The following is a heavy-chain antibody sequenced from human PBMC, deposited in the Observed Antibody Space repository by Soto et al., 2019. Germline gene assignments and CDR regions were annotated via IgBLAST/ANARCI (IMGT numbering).Heavy chain of an antibody. CDR2: IKQDGSEK. V-gene: IGHV3-7*01. J-gene: IGHJ4*02. CDR1: GFTFSSYW. Sequence: GGSLRLSCAASGFTFSSYWMSWVRQAPGKGLEWVANIKQDGSEKYYVDSVKGRFTISRDNAKNSLYLQMNSLRAEDTAVYYCASAFNRVWIGYFNGYAYFDYWGQGTLVTVSS. CDR3: ASAFNRVWIGYFNGYAYFDY. D-gene: IGHD3-3*01.